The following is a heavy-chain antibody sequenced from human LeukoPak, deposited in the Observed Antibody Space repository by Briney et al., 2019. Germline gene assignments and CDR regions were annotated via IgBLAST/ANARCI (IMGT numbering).Heavy chain of an antibody. CDR3: AKMIAVAVPFDY. Sequence: EGSLGLSCAASGFTFSSYAMSWVRQAPGKGLEWVSAISGSGGSTYYADSVKGRFTISRDNSKNTLYLQMNSLRAEDTAVYYCAKMIAVAVPFDYWGQGTLVTVSS. CDR2: ISGSGGST. CDR1: GFTFSSYA. D-gene: IGHD6-19*01. J-gene: IGHJ4*02. V-gene: IGHV3-23*01.